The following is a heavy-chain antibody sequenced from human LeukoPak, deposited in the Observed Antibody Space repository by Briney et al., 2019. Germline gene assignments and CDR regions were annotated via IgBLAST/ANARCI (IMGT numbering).Heavy chain of an antibody. CDR2: ISSSSSYI. J-gene: IGHJ4*02. CDR1: GFTFSSYS. V-gene: IGHV3-21*04. D-gene: IGHD3-10*01. CDR3: AKGDSFGSGSYFHY. Sequence: GGSLRLSCTASGFTFSSYSMNWVRQAPGKGLEWVSSISSSSSYIYYADSVKGRFTISRDNAKKSLYLQMNSLRAEDTAVYYCAKGDSFGSGSYFHYWGQGTLVTVSS.